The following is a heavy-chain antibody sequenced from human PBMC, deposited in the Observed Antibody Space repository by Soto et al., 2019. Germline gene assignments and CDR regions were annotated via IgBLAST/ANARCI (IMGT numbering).Heavy chain of an antibody. CDR1: GFTFSSYS. J-gene: IGHJ4*02. Sequence: EVQLVESGGGLVQPGGSLRLSCAASGFTFSSYSMNWVRQAPGKGLEWISYISSSSSPIYYADSVKGRFTISRDNAKNSLFLQMNSLRDEDTAVYHCASGSVVAARFVNDYCGQRTLVTVSS. CDR3: ASGSVVAARFVNDY. D-gene: IGHD6-6*01. V-gene: IGHV3-48*02. CDR2: ISSSSSPI.